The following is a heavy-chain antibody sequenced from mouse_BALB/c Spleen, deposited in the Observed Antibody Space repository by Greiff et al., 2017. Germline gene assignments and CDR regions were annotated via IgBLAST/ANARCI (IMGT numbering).Heavy chain of an antibody. D-gene: IGHD1-2*01. V-gene: IGHV5-17*02. CDR1: GFTFSSFG. J-gene: IGHJ2*01. Sequence: EVQLVESGGGLVQPGGSRKLSCAASGFTFSSFGMHWVRQAPEKGLEWVAYISSGSSTIYYADTVKGRFTISRDNPKNTLFLQMTSLRSEDTAMYYCARDGYGLDYWGQGTTLTVSS. CDR2: ISSGSSTI. CDR3: ARDGYGLDY.